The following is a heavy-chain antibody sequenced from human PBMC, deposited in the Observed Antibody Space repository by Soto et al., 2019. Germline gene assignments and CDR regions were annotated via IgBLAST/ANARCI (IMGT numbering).Heavy chain of an antibody. D-gene: IGHD4-17*01. Sequence: QVQLQESGPGLVKPSQTLSLTCTVSGGSISSGGYYWSWIRQHPGKGLEWIGYIYYSGSTYYNPALKSRVTISVDTSKNQFSLKLSSVTAADTAVYYCARGDATVVMGGMDVWGQGTTVTVSS. CDR1: GGSISSGGYY. CDR3: ARGDATVVMGGMDV. J-gene: IGHJ6*02. V-gene: IGHV4-31*03. CDR2: IYYSGST.